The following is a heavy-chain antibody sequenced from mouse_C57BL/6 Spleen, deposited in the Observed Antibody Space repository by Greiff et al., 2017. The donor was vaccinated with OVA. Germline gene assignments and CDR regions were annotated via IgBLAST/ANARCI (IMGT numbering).Heavy chain of an antibody. CDR1: GYAFSSSW. CDR3: ARVVTTDPTFDY. D-gene: IGHD2-2*01. CDR2: IYPGDGDT. V-gene: IGHV1-82*01. J-gene: IGHJ2*01. Sequence: QVQLQQSGPELVKPGASVKISCKASGYAFSSSWMNWVKQRPGKGLEWIGRIYPGDGDTNYNGKFKGKATLTADKSSSTAYMQLSSLTSEDSAVYFCARVVTTDPTFDYWGQGTTLTVSS.